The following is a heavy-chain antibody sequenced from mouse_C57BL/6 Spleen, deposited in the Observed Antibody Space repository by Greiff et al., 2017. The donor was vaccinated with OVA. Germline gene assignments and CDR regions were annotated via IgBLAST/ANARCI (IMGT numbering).Heavy chain of an antibody. CDR1: GFSLTSYG. D-gene: IGHD2-3*01. CDR3: ARHGGLLREAMDY. CDR2: IWSDGST. Sequence: QVQLQQSGPGLVAPSQSLSITCTVSGFSLTSYGVHWVRQPPGKGLEWLVVIWSDGSTTYNSALKSRLSISKDNSKSQVFLKMNSLQTDDTAMYYCARHGGLLREAMDYWGQGTSVTVSS. V-gene: IGHV2-6-1*01. J-gene: IGHJ4*01.